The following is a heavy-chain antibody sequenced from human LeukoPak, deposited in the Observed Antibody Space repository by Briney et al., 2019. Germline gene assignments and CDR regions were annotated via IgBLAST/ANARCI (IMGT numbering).Heavy chain of an antibody. J-gene: IGHJ4*02. D-gene: IGHD3-10*01. CDR2: IKQDGSEK. CDR1: GFTFSSYW. Sequence: GSLRLSCAASGFTFSSYWMSWVRQAPGKGLEWVANIKQDGSEKYYVDSVKGRFTISRDNAKNSLYLQMNSLRAEDTAVYYCARDDYGSGSYYEDYWGQGTLVTVSS. CDR3: ARDDYGSGSYYEDY. V-gene: IGHV3-7*01.